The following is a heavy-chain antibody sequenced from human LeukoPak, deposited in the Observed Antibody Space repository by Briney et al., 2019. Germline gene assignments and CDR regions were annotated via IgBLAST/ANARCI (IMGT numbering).Heavy chain of an antibody. CDR1: GYSLTDLS. CDR3: AAGGIYSLLDY. J-gene: IGHJ4*02. Sequence: ASVKVSCKVSGYSLTDLSMHWVRQAPGNGLEWMGGLDPEHREAIYAQKFQGRVSMTEDTSTDTAYMELSSLRSEDTAVYYCAAGGIYSLLDYWGQGTLVTVSS. D-gene: IGHD1-26*01. V-gene: IGHV1-24*01. CDR2: LDPEHREA.